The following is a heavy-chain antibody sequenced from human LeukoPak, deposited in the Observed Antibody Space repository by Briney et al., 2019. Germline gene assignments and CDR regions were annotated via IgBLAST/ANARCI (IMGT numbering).Heavy chain of an antibody. CDR1: GFTFSSYS. CDR2: ISSSSSYI. J-gene: IGHJ3*02. Sequence: GGSLRLSCAASGFTFSSYSMNWVRQAPGKGLEWVSSISSSSSYIYYADSVKGRFTISRDNAKNSLYLQMNSLRAEDTAVYYCARETYLGIAVAGTYAFDIWGQGTMVTVSS. D-gene: IGHD6-19*01. V-gene: IGHV3-21*01. CDR3: ARETYLGIAVAGTYAFDI.